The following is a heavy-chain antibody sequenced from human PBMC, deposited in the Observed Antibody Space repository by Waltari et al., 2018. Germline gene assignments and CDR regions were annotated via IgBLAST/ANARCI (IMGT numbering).Heavy chain of an antibody. J-gene: IGHJ6*02. D-gene: IGHD3-16*01. V-gene: IGHV4-34*01. CDR1: GGSFSGYY. Sequence: HVQLQQWGAGLLKPSETLSLTCAVYGGSFSGYYWSWIRQPPGKGLEWIGEINHSGSTNYNPSLKSRVTISVDTSKNQFSLKLSSVTAADTAVYYCARVRGLAAGWYYYYYGMDVWGQGTTVTVSS. CDR3: ARVRGLAAGWYYYYYGMDV. CDR2: INHSGST.